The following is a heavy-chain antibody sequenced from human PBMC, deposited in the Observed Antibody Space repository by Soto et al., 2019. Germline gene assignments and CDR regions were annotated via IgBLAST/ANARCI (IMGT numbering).Heavy chain of an antibody. CDR2: IKSKTDGGTT. V-gene: IGHV3-15*01. CDR3: TTALAVGIAVADFDY. CDR1: GFTFSNAW. D-gene: IGHD6-19*01. Sequence: GGSLRLSCAASGFTFSNAWMSWVRQAPGKGLEWVGRIKSKTDGGTTDYAAPVKGRFTISRDDSKNTLYLQMNSLKTEDTAVYYCTTALAVGIAVADFDYWGQGTLVTVSS. J-gene: IGHJ4*02.